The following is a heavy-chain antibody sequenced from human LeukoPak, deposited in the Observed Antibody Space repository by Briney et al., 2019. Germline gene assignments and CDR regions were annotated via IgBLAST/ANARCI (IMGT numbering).Heavy chain of an antibody. CDR2: ISYDGSNK. CDR3: YGSGNNWFDP. Sequence: GGSLRLSCAASGFTFSSYAMHWVRQAPGKGLEGVAVISYDGSNKYYADSVKGRFTISRDNSKNTLYLQMNSLRAEDTAVYYCYGSGNNWFDPWGQGTLVTVSS. J-gene: IGHJ5*02. D-gene: IGHD3-10*01. V-gene: IGHV3-30*04. CDR1: GFTFSSYA.